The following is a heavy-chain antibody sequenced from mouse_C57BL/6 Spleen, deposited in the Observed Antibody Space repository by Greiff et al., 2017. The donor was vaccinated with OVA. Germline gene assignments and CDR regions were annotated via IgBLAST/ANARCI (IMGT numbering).Heavy chain of an antibody. CDR3: ARCSPYAMDY. CDR1: GYSFTGYY. CDR2: INPSTGGT. V-gene: IGHV1-42*01. J-gene: IGHJ4*01. Sequence: EVQLQQSGPELVKPGASVKISCKASGYSFTGYYMNWVKQSPEKSLEWIGEINPSTGGTTYNQKFKAKATVTVDKSSSTAYMQLKSLTSEDSAVYYCARCSPYAMDYWGQGTSVTVSA. D-gene: IGHD1-1*01.